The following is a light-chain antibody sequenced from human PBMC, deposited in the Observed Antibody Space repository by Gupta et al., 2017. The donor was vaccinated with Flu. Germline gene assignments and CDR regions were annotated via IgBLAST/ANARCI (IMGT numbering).Light chain of an antibody. CDR2: DAS. Sequence: EIVLTQSPATLSLYPGERATLSCRASQSVSSYLAWYQQKPGQAPRLLIYDASNRATGIPARFSGSGSGTDFTLTISSLEPEDFAVYYCQQRSNWPLFTWTFGQGTKVEIK. J-gene: IGKJ1*01. CDR3: QQRSNWPLFTWT. V-gene: IGKV3-11*01. CDR1: QSVSSY.